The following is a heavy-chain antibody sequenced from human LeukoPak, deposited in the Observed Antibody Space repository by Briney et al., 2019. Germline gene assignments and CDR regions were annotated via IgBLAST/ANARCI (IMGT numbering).Heavy chain of an antibody. D-gene: IGHD3-10*01. CDR1: GFTFSSYA. J-gene: IGHJ4*02. CDR3: AKDYYGSGSYYNVLAY. CDR2: MSGSGGST. V-gene: IGHV3-23*01. Sequence: GGSLRLSCAASGFTFSSYAMSWVRQAPGKGLEWVSGMSGSGGSTYYADSAKGRFTISRDNSKNTLYLQMNSLRAEDTAVYYCAKDYYGSGSYYNVLAYWGQGTLVSVSS.